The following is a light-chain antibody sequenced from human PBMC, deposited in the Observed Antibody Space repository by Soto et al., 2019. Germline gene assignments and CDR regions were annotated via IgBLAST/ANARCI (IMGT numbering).Light chain of an antibody. J-gene: IGKJ1*01. CDR3: QQYNSYWT. CDR1: QSISSW. V-gene: IGKV1-5*03. Sequence: DIQMTQYPSTLSASVGDRVTITCRASQSISSWLAWYQQKPGKAPKLLIYKASSLESGVPSRFSGSGSGTEFTLTISSLQPDDFATYYCQQYNSYWTFGQGTNADIK. CDR2: KAS.